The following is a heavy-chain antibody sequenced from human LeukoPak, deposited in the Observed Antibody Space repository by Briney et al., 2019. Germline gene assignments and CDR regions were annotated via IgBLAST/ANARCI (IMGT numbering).Heavy chain of an antibody. CDR3: ARVTDFWSGYRRAFFDY. J-gene: IGHJ4*02. CDR2: IIPIFGTA. CDR1: GYTLTELS. D-gene: IGHD3-3*01. V-gene: IGHV1-69*05. Sequence: SVKVSCKVSGYTLTELSMHWVRQAPGQGLEWMGGIIPIFGTANYAQKFQGRVTITTDESTSTAYMELSSLRSEDTAVYYCARVTDFWSGYRRAFFDYWGQGTLVTVSS.